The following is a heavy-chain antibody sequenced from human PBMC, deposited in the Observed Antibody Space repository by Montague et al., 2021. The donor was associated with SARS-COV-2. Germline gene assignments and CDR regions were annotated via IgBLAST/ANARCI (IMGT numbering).Heavy chain of an antibody. Sequence: SLRLSCAASGFTFSSYGMHWVRRAPGKGLEWVAVIWYDGSNKYYADSVKGRFTISRDNSKNTLYLQMNSLRAEDTAVYYCAREGSGYSSGWYGYYYYGMDVWGQGTTVTVSS. CDR3: AREGSGYSSGWYGYYYYGMDV. CDR1: GFTFSSYG. D-gene: IGHD6-19*01. V-gene: IGHV3-33*01. CDR2: IWYDGSNK. J-gene: IGHJ6*02.